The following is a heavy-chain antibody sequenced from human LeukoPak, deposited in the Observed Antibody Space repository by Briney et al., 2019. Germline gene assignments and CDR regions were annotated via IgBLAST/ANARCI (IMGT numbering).Heavy chain of an antibody. CDR2: ISAYNGNT. CDR3: AREGGPTGGAQDY. J-gene: IGHJ4*02. Sequence: ASVKVSCKASGYTFTGYYMHWVRQAPGQGLEWMGWISAYNGNTHYAQKVQDRVTMTTDTSTSTAYMELRSLRSDDTAVYYCAREGGPTGGAQDYWGQGTLVTVSS. V-gene: IGHV1-18*04. CDR1: GYTFTGYY. D-gene: IGHD1-1*01.